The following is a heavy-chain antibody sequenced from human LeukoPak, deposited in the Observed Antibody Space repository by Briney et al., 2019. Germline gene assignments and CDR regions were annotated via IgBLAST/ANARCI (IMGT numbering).Heavy chain of an antibody. D-gene: IGHD3-9*01. Sequence: PSETLSRTCTVSGGSVSSSIYYWGWIRQPPGKGLEWIGSIYYSGSTSYNPSLKSRVTISVDTSKNQFSLKLTSVTAADTAVYYCASRNDILTGYVFDFWGQGTLVTVSS. CDR2: IYYSGST. CDR1: GGSVSSSIYY. J-gene: IGHJ4*02. CDR3: ASRNDILTGYVFDF. V-gene: IGHV4-39*01.